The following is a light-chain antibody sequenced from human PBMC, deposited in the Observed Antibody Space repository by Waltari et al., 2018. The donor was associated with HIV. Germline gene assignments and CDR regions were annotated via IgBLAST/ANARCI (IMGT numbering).Light chain of an antibody. CDR1: CSAIGAYNH. CDR2: DGN. J-gene: IGLJ2*01. Sequence: QSALPQPPSASGSPGQPVTISCTGTCSAIGAYNHVAWSQPHQGRAPNPLLYDGNQRPSGVPGRFSCSKSGDSASLTVSGVQPDDEADYYCSSYAGSNKLLFGGGTKLTVL. CDR3: SSYAGSNKLL. V-gene: IGLV2-8*01.